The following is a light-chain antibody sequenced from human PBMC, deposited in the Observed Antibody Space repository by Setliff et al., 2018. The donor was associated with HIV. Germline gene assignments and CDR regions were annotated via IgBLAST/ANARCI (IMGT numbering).Light chain of an antibody. Sequence: QSALTQPASVPGSPGQSITISCTGTSNDVGRYDLVSWYQQHPARAPKLIIYQATRRPSGVSNRFSGSKSGNVASLTISGLQAEDEADYYCCSNTGSNTFVFGTGTRSPS. CDR3: CSNTGSNTFV. J-gene: IGLJ1*01. CDR1: SNDVGRYDL. V-gene: IGLV2-23*01. CDR2: QAT.